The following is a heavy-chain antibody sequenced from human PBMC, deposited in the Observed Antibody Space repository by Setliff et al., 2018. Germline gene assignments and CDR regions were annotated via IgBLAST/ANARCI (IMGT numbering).Heavy chain of an antibody. V-gene: IGHV3-7*01. D-gene: IGHD3-10*01. CDR1: GFTFSSYW. Sequence: PGGSLRLSCAASGFTFSSYWMRWVRQAPGKGLEWVANIKQDGSEQYDVDSVRGRFTISRDNAKNSVYVQMNSLRAEDTAVYYCATGRTGPFDYWGQGTLVTVPQ. J-gene: IGHJ4*02. CDR2: IKQDGSEQ. CDR3: ATGRTGPFDY.